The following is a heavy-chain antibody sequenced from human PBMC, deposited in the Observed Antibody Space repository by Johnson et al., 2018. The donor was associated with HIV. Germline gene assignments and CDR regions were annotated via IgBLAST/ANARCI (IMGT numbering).Heavy chain of an antibody. CDR1: GFTSDDYG. J-gene: IGHJ3*02. CDR2: INWNGGST. CDR3: AKDTEIAAREDAFDI. D-gene: IGHD6-6*01. Sequence: VQLVESGGGVVQPGGSLRLSCAAAGFTSDDYGMSWVRQAPGKGLEWVSGINWNGGSTGYADSVKGRFTISRDNAKNSLYLQMNSLRAEDTAVYYCAKDTEIAAREDAFDIWGQGTMVTVSS. V-gene: IGHV3-20*04.